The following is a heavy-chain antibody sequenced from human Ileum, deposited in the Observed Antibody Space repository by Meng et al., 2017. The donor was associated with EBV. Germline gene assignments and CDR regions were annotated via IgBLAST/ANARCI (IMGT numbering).Heavy chain of an antibody. D-gene: IGHD2-15*01. Sequence: VPAQVSGSRLVSTSATLPLPCPVSGDSTRSSFAWTWVRQSPGKGLEWIGQIYLPGSPNYNPSLESRVTISEDKSMNQFSLRLTSVTAADTAIFYCVRHGGKYFDYWGQGILVTVS. CDR3: VRHGGKYFDY. CDR1: GDSTRSSFA. J-gene: IGHJ4*02. V-gene: IGHV4-4*02. CDR2: IYLPGSP.